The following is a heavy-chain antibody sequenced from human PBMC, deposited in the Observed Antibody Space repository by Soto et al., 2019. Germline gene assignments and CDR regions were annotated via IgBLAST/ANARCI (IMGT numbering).Heavy chain of an antibody. D-gene: IGHD3-10*02. J-gene: IGHJ4*02. CDR3: AKTYVGWANFPFDY. V-gene: IGHV3-23*01. CDR1: GFTFQTHG. CDR2: ISADVDNT. Sequence: PGGSLRLSCAASGFTFQTHGMSWLRRAPGKGLEWVSGISADVDNTMYAGAVKGRFTISRDNSKSSLHLEMKSLRADDTAVYYCAKTYVGWANFPFDYWGLGTLVPVSS.